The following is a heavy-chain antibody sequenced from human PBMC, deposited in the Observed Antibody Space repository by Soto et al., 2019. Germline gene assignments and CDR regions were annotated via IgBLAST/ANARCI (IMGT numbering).Heavy chain of an antibody. D-gene: IGHD5-12*01. CDR3: ARVSRYSGYDYGLGY. V-gene: IGHV4-59*01. CDR2: IYYSGST. CDR1: GVSISSYY. Sequence: SETLSLTCTVSGVSISSYYWSWIRQPPGKGLEWIGYIYYSGSTNYNPSLKSRVTISVDTSKNQFSLKLSSVTAADTAVYYCARVSRYSGYDYGLGYWGQGTLVTVSS. J-gene: IGHJ4*02.